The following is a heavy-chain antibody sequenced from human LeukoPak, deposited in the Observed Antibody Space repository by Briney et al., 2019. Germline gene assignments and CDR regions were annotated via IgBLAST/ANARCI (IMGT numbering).Heavy chain of an antibody. V-gene: IGHV3-30*03. CDR2: ISYDGSNK. Sequence: GRSLRLSCAASGFTFSSYGMHWVRQAPGKGLEWVAVISYDGSNKYYADSVKGRFTISRDNSKNTLYLQMNSLRAEDTAVYYCARDGRDYYDSSGYYHDYWGQGTLVTVSS. J-gene: IGHJ4*02. D-gene: IGHD3-22*01. CDR3: ARDGRDYYDSSGYYHDY. CDR1: GFTFSSYG.